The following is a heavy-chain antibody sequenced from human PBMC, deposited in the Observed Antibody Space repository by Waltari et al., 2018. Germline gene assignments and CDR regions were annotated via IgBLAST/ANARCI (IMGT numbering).Heavy chain of an antibody. Sequence: QVQLQESGPGLVKPSQTLSRTCTVSGGSISSGSHYWRWIRQPAGKGLEWIGRIYTSGSTNYNPSLKSRVTISVDTSKNQFSLKLSSVTAADTAVYYCARNWVVTRVFDYWGQGTLVTVSS. V-gene: IGHV4-61*02. CDR2: IYTSGST. CDR1: GGSISSGSHY. J-gene: IGHJ4*02. CDR3: ARNWVVTRVFDY. D-gene: IGHD2-21*02.